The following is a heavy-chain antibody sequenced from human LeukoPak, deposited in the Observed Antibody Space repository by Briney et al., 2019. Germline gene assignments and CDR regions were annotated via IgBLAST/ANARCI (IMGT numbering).Heavy chain of an antibody. CDR1: GGSISSYY. J-gene: IGHJ5*02. D-gene: IGHD2-15*01. Sequence: PSETLSLTCTVSGGSISSYYWNWIRQPPGKGLEWIGYVYYSGSTNYNPSLKSRVTISLDTSKNQFSLRLSSVTAADTAVYYCARGYCTGGTCYPEGNWFDPWGQGTLVTVSS. CDR3: ARGYCTGGTCYPEGNWFDP. V-gene: IGHV4-59*01. CDR2: VYYSGST.